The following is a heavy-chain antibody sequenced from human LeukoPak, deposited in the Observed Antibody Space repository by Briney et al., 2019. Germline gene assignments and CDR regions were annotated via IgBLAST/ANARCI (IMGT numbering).Heavy chain of an antibody. V-gene: IGHV3-30*02. CDR1: GFSFSKYG. J-gene: IGHJ3*02. CDR3: AIENFDSGGPGSGSPAFDI. CDR2: IWYDGSQR. Sequence: GGSLRLSCAASGFSFSKYGLHWVRQAPGKGLQWVAMIWYDGSQRYYVDSVKGRFTISRDSSKNTMFLQMNSPTDEDTAVYYCAIENFDSGGPGSGSPAFDIWGQGTMVSVSS. D-gene: IGHD3-22*01.